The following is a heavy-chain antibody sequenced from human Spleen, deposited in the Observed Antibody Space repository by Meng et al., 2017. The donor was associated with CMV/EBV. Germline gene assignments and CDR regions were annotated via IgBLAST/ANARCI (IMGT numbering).Heavy chain of an antibody. CDR3: ARARISMVRGVKGYFDY. CDR1: GYFSAYY. Sequence: GYFSAYYWSWIRQSPGKGLEWIGEINHSGRANYSPSLKRRVTISVDTSKNQFSLNLSSVTAADTAVYYCARARISMVRGVKGYFDYWGQGTLVTVSS. CDR2: INHSGRA. V-gene: IGHV4-34*01. J-gene: IGHJ4*02. D-gene: IGHD3-10*01.